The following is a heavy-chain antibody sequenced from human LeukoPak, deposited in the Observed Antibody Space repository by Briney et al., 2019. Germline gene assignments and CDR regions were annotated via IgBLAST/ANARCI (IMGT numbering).Heavy chain of an antibody. CDR1: GFTFSSYA. Sequence: GGSLRLSCAASGFTFSSYAMGWVRQAPGKGLEWVSTISGSGGSTYFADSVKGRCTISRDNSKNTLYLQMNSLRAEDTAVYFCAKSYSTGWFCDHWGQGTLVTVSS. D-gene: IGHD6-19*01. J-gene: IGHJ4*02. CDR2: ISGSGGST. CDR3: AKSYSTGWFCDH. V-gene: IGHV3-23*01.